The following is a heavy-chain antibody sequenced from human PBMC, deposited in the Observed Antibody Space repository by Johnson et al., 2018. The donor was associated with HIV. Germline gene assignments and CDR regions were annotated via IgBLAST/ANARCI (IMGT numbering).Heavy chain of an antibody. V-gene: IGHV3-23*04. CDR2: ISHSGGST. CDR1: GFTFSSYV. Sequence: VQLVESGGGLVQPGGSLRLSCAASGFTFSSYVMSWVRQAPGKGLGWVSSISHSGGSTYYADSVKGRFTVSRDDSKSIAFLQMNSLKTEDTAMYYCSGGRDLRAFDIWGQGTMVTVSS. D-gene: IGHD2-21*02. CDR3: SGGRDLRAFDI. J-gene: IGHJ3*02.